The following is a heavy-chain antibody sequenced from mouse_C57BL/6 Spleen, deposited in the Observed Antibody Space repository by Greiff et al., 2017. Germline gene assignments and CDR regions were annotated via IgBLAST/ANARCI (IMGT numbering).Heavy chain of an antibody. CDR2: LNPNNGGT. D-gene: IGHD3-3*01. J-gene: IGHJ2*01. Sequence: EVQLQQSGPELVKPGASVKITCKASGYTFTDYYMKWVKQSHGQSLEWIGDLNPNNGGTSYNQQFKGKATLTVDRSSSHVYMELSRLTSEDAAVYYCAREGQRIYIFDDWGQGTTVTVSS. CDR3: AREGQRIYIFDD. V-gene: IGHV1-26*01. CDR1: GYTFTDYY.